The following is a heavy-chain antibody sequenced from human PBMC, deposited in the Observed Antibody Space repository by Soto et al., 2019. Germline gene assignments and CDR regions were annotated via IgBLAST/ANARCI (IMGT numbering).Heavy chain of an antibody. D-gene: IGHD6-19*01. V-gene: IGHV3-66*01. Sequence: GSLRLSCAASGFTVSSNYMSWVRQAPGKGLEWVSVIYSGGSTYYADSVKGRFTISRDNSKNTLYLQMNSLRAEDTAVYYCARSVAVAGFDYWGQGTLVTVSS. CDR3: ARSVAVAGFDY. J-gene: IGHJ4*02. CDR2: IYSGGST. CDR1: GFTVSSNY.